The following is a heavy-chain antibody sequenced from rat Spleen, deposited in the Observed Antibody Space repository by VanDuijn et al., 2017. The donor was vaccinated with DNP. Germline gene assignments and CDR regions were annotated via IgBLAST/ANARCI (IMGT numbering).Heavy chain of an antibody. CDR1: GFIFSDYA. Sequence: EVQLVESGGGLVQPGHSLRLSCAASGFIFSDYAMAWVRQAPKKGLEWVAAINYGGNGTYYRDSVKGRFTLSRDNAKSTLDLQMDSLRSEDTATYFCATFEGRYAWGQGTSVTVSS. CDR3: ATFEGRYA. V-gene: IGHV5S10*01. J-gene: IGHJ4*01. CDR2: INYGGNGT. D-gene: IGHD1-11*01.